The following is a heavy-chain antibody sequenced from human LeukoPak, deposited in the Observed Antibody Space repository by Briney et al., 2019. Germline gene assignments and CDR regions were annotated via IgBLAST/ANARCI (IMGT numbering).Heavy chain of an antibody. Sequence: GGSLRLSCTASGFTFNNAWMSWVRQAPGKGLEWVGRIKSKTDGGTTDYAAPVKGRFTISRDDSKNTLYLQMNSLKTEDTAVYYCTTETGIVVIPATTYWGQGTLVTVSS. V-gene: IGHV3-15*01. CDR3: TTETGIVVIPATTY. J-gene: IGHJ4*02. D-gene: IGHD2-21*01. CDR1: GFTFNNAW. CDR2: IKSKTDGGTT.